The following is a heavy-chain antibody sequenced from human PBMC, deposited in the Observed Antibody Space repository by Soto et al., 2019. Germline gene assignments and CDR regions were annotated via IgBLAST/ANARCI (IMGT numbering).Heavy chain of an antibody. CDR3: ASIGVVTTFYFDY. Sequence: GGSLRLSCAASGFTFRSYWMSWVREARGKGLEWVANIKQDGSGKYYVDSVKGRFTISRDNAKNSLYLQMNSLRAEDTAVYYCASIGVVTTFYFDYWGQGTLVTVSS. CDR2: IKQDGSGK. D-gene: IGHD3-3*01. V-gene: IGHV3-7*01. CDR1: GFTFRSYW. J-gene: IGHJ4*02.